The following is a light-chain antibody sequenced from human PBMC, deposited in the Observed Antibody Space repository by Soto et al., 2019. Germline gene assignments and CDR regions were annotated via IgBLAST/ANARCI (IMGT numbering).Light chain of an antibody. V-gene: IGKV1-39*01. CDR3: QQSYSTRWT. CDR1: QTTSHY. Sequence: DIQMTQSPSSLSASVGDRVTITCRASQTTSHYLNWYQEKPGKAPKLLIYAASSLQSGVPSRFSGSGSGTDFTLTISSLQPEDFATYYCQQSYSTRWTFGQGTKVKIK. CDR2: AAS. J-gene: IGKJ1*01.